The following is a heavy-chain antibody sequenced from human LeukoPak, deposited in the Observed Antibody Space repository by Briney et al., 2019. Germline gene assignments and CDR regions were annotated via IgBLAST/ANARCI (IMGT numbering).Heavy chain of an antibody. Sequence: PSETLSLTCSVSGYSVSSGYYWGWIRQSPGKGLEWIGYIYYSGSTNYNPSLKSRVTISVETSKNEFSLKLRSVTAADTAVYYCARVGKYYDYVWGSYRHYYFDYWGQGTLVTVSS. CDR2: IYYSGST. V-gene: IGHV4-61*01. D-gene: IGHD3-16*02. CDR1: GYSVSSGYY. CDR3: ARVGKYYDYVWGSYRHYYFDY. J-gene: IGHJ4*02.